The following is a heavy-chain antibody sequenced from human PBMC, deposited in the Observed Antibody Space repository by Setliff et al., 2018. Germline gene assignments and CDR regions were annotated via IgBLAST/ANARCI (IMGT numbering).Heavy chain of an antibody. CDR1: GGSISSSSYY. CDR3: ARSGDYIWGSYRPYYFDH. D-gene: IGHD3-16*02. J-gene: IGHJ4*02. Sequence: SETLSLTCTVSGGSISSSSYYWGWIRQPPGKGLEWIGNINYSGSTYYNPSLKSRVTISVDTSKNQFSLKLSSVTAADTAVYYCARSGDYIWGSYRPYYFDHWGQGTLVTVSS. CDR2: INYSGST. V-gene: IGHV4-39*07.